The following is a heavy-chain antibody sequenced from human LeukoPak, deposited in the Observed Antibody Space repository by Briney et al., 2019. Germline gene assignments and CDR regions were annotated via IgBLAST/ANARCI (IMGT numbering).Heavy chain of an antibody. J-gene: IGHJ3*02. V-gene: IGHV4-38-2*02. CDR3: ARSGYSYGADAFDI. Sequence: SETLSLTCTVSGDSISSGYYWGWIRQPPGKGLEWIGSIYHSGSTYYNPSLKSRVTISVDTSKNQFSLKLSSVTAADTAVYYCARSGYSYGADAFDIWGQGTMVTVSS. D-gene: IGHD5-18*01. CDR2: IYHSGST. CDR1: GDSISSGYY.